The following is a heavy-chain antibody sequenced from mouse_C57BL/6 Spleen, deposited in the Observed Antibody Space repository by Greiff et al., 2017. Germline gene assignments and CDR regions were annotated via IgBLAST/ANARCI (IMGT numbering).Heavy chain of an antibody. V-gene: IGHV1-72*01. Sequence: VQLQQPGAELVKPGASVKLSCKASGYTFTSYWMHWVKQRPGRGPEWIGRIDPNSGGTKYNEKFKSKATLTVDKPSSTAYMQLSSLTSEDSAVYYCARSTGRSWFAYWGQGTLVTVSA. CDR3: ARSTGRSWFAY. CDR1: GYTFTSYW. CDR2: IDPNSGGT. D-gene: IGHD4-1*01. J-gene: IGHJ3*01.